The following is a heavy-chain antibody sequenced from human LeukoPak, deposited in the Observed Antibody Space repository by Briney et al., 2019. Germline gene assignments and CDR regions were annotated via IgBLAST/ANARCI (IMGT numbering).Heavy chain of an antibody. Sequence: GGSLRLSCAASGFTFSDYWMHWVRQAPGKGLVWVSRLNSDGSSTIYADSVKGRFTVSRDNAKNTLYLQMNSLRAEDTAVYFCARDPSGADMATHDAFDIWGQGTMVTVSS. J-gene: IGHJ3*02. V-gene: IGHV3-74*01. D-gene: IGHD5-24*01. CDR1: GFTFSDYW. CDR2: LNSDGSST. CDR3: ARDPSGADMATHDAFDI.